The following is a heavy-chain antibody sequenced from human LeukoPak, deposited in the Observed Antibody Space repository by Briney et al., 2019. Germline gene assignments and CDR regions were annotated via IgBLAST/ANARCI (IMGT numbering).Heavy chain of an antibody. CDR3: ARDQGTGYSSGWYLGFDY. J-gene: IGHJ4*02. V-gene: IGHV3-21*01. CDR2: ISSSSSYI. D-gene: IGHD6-19*01. Sequence: PGVSLRLSCAASGFTFSSYSMNWVRQAPGKGLEWVSSISSSSSYIYYADSVKGRFTISRDNAKNSLYLQMNSLRAEDTAVYYCARDQGTGYSSGWYLGFDYWGQGTLVTVSS. CDR1: GFTFSSYS.